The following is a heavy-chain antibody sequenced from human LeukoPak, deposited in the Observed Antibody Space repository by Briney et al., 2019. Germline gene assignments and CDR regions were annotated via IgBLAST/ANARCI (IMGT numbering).Heavy chain of an antibody. CDR1: GFTFSSYS. D-gene: IGHD3-22*01. Sequence: GGSLRFSCAASGFTFSSYSMNWVRQAPGKVLEWVSSISSSSSYIYYADSVKGRFTISRDNAKNSLYLQMNSLRAEDTAVYYCARDDYYDSSGYYYSGYYFDYWGQGTLVTVSS. CDR2: ISSSSSYI. V-gene: IGHV3-21*01. CDR3: ARDDYYDSSGYYYSGYYFDY. J-gene: IGHJ4*02.